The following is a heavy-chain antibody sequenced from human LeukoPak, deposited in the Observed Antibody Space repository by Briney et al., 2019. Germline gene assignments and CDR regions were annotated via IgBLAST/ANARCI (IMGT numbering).Heavy chain of an antibody. CDR2: IDPSASYT. Sequence: GEALRISCKGSGYSFTSYWISWVRQMPGEGLEWRVRIDPSASYTNYSPSFQGLVTISADKSNSPAYLQWSSLKASDTDMYYCARRYGSGSSNWFDPWGQGTLVTVSS. J-gene: IGHJ5*02. V-gene: IGHV5-10-1*01. D-gene: IGHD3-10*01. CDR1: GYSFTSYW. CDR3: ARRYGSGSSNWFDP.